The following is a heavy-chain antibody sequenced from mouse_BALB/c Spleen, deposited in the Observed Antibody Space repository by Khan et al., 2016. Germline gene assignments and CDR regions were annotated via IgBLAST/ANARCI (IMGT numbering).Heavy chain of an antibody. D-gene: IGHD1-2*01. Sequence: QIQLVQSGPELKKPGETVKISCKASGYTFTDYSMHWVKQTPGKGLKWMGWINTETGEPTYADDFKGRFASSLETSASTAYLQITNLKNEDTATYFCARATLLRLLAYWGQGTLVTVSA. CDR1: GYTFTDYS. CDR3: ARATLLRLLAY. V-gene: IGHV9-2-1*01. CDR2: INTETGEP. J-gene: IGHJ3*01.